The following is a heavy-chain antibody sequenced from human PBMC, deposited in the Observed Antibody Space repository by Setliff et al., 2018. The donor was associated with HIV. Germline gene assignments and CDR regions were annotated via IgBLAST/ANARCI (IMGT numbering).Heavy chain of an antibody. Sequence: KPSETLSLTCSVSGGSVNSYHWSWIRQPPGKGLEWIGYIYKSGTTNYSPSLKSRVTISAGPSKNQFSLILTSVTAADTAVYYCTRQAFGGAPRTPLDSWGQGTLVTVSS. D-gene: IGHD3-16*01. J-gene: IGHJ4*02. CDR3: TRQAFGGAPRTPLDS. CDR1: GGSVNSYH. V-gene: IGHV4-59*08. CDR2: IYKSGTT.